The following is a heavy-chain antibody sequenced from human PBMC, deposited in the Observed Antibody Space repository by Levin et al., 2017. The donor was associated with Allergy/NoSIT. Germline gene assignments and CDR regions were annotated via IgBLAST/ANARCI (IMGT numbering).Heavy chain of an antibody. V-gene: IGHV7-4-1*02. D-gene: IGHD4-17*01. CDR1: GYTFTSYA. Sequence: ASVKVSCKASGYTFTSYAMNWVRQAPGQGLEWMGWINTNTGNPTYAQGFTGRFVFSLDTSVSTACLQISSLKAEDTAVYYCARDLVFMADYGYFDYWGQGTLVTVSS. J-gene: IGHJ4*02. CDR3: ARDLVFMADYGYFDY. CDR2: INTNTGNP.